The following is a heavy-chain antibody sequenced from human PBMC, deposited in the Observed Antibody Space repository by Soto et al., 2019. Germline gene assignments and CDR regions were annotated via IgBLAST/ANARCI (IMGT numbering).Heavy chain of an antibody. V-gene: IGHV1-69*02. CDR3: AGLDGYPLQYWFDP. D-gene: IGHD5-12*01. CDR1: GGTFSSYT. J-gene: IGHJ5*02. Sequence: QVQLVQSGAEVKKPGSSVKVSCQASGGTFSSYTISWVRQAPGQGLEWLGRIIPILGIANYAQKFQGRVTITAVKSTSTDYMELRSLRSEDTAVYYCAGLDGYPLQYWFDPWGQGTLVTVSS. CDR2: IIPILGIA.